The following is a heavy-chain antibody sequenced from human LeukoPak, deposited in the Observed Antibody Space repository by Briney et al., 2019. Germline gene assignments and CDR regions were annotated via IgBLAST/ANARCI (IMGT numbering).Heavy chain of an antibody. Sequence: SQTLSLTCALSGDSVPSNSAAWNWITQSPSRGVEWLGRTYYRSKWYNDYAVSVKSRITINPDTSKNQFSLPLNSVTPEDTAVYYCARVVLWAGTSLFDYWGQGTLVTVSS. CDR1: GDSVPSNSAA. CDR2: TYYRSKWYN. D-gene: IGHD2-2*01. J-gene: IGHJ4*02. V-gene: IGHV6-1*01. CDR3: ARVVLWAGTSLFDY.